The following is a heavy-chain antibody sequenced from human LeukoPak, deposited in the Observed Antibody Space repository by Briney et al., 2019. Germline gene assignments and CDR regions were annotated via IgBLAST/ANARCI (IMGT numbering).Heavy chain of an antibody. CDR1: GFTFSSYG. D-gene: IGHD6-6*01. Sequence: PGRSLRLSCAASGFTFSSYGMHWVRQAPGKGLEWVAVISYDGSNKYYADSVKGRFTISRDNAKNSLYLQMNSLRAEDTAVYYCARDPYSSSRRFDYWGQGTLVTVPS. V-gene: IGHV3-30*03. CDR3: ARDPYSSSRRFDY. J-gene: IGHJ4*02. CDR2: ISYDGSNK.